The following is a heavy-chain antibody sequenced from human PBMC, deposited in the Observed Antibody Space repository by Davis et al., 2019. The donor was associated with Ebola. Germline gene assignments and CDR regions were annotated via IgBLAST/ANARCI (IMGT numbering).Heavy chain of an antibody. D-gene: IGHD3-3*01. CDR1: GFTVSSNY. CDR3: ARVAIEYDFLSEINYGMDV. CDR2: IYSGGST. J-gene: IGHJ6*02. V-gene: IGHV3-53*01. Sequence: PGGSLRLSCAASGFTVSSNYMSWVRQAPGKGLEWVSVIYSGGSTYYADSVKGRFTISRDNSKNTLYLQMNSLRAEDTAVYYCARVAIEYDFLSEINYGMDVWGQGTTVTVSS.